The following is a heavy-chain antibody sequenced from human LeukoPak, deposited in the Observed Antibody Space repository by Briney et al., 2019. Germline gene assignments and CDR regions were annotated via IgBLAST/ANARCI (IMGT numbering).Heavy chain of an antibody. J-gene: IGHJ4*02. D-gene: IGHD5-24*01. V-gene: IGHV4-34*01. Sequence: SETLSLTCAVYGGSFSGYYWSWIRQPPGKGLEWIGEINHSGSTNYNPSLKSRVTISVDTSKNQFSLKLSSVTAADTAMYYCARDREDGYNYFDHWGQGTLVTVSS. CDR3: ARDREDGYNYFDH. CDR2: INHSGST. CDR1: GGSFSGYY.